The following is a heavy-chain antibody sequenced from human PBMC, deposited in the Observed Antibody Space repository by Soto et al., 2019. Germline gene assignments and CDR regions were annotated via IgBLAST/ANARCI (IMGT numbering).Heavy chain of an antibody. V-gene: IGHV4-39*07. D-gene: IGHD3-10*01. Sequence: PSETLSLACIVSDTSISSSSYYWGWIRQPPGKGLEWIGSVYYRGNTYYNPSLKSRVTMSVDKSNNQFSLKMTSVTAADTAVYYCASKFGELLADAFDIWGQGTVVTVSS. CDR3: ASKFGELLADAFDI. J-gene: IGHJ3*02. CDR1: DTSISSSSYY. CDR2: VYYRGNT.